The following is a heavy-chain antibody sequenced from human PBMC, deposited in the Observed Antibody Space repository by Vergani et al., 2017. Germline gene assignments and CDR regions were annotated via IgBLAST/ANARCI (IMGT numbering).Heavy chain of an antibody. J-gene: IGHJ4*02. Sequence: EVQLVESGGGLVQPGRSLRLSCTASGFTFGDYAMSWVRQAPGKGLEWVGFIRSKAYGGTTEYAASVKGRFTISRDDSKSIAYLQMNSLKTEDTAVYYCTRGEAGVYGSGEYGYWGQGTLVTVSS. CDR1: GFTFGDYA. V-gene: IGHV3-49*04. D-gene: IGHD3-10*01. CDR3: TRGEAGVYGSGEYGY. CDR2: IRSKAYGGTT.